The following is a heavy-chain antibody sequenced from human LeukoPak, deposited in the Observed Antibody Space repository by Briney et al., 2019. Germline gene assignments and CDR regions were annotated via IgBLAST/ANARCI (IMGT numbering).Heavy chain of an antibody. Sequence: GASVKVSCKTSGYTFTNYGLSWVRQAPGQGLEWMGWISPYNDNTNYAQKFQGRVTMTTDTSTRTAYMELRSLRSDDTAVYYCARPSYDSSDYEYFQHWGQGTLVTVSS. V-gene: IGHV1-18*01. CDR2: ISPYNDNT. D-gene: IGHD3-22*01. CDR1: GYTFTNYG. CDR3: ARPSYDSSDYEYFQH. J-gene: IGHJ1*01.